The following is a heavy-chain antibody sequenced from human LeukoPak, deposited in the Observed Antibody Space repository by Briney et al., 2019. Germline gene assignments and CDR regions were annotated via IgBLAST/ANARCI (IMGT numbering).Heavy chain of an antibody. Sequence: SETLSLTCIVSGYSITSGYYWGWIRQPPGKGLEGIGSIDDAGDTYYNPSLKSRFTISLDTSNNQCCLKLCSVTAAHPAVYYCAKGTSSGWYYFDYWGQGTLVTVSS. V-gene: IGHV4-38-2*02. CDR2: IDDAGDT. J-gene: IGHJ4*02. CDR1: GYSITSGYY. D-gene: IGHD6-19*01. CDR3: AKGTSSGWYYFDY.